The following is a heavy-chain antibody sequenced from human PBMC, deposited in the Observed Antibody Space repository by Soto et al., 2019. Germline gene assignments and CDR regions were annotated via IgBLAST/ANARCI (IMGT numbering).Heavy chain of an antibody. CDR3: ATSPRGYSGDY. V-gene: IGHV3-30-3*01. CDR2: ISYDGSNK. J-gene: IGHJ4*02. Sequence: GGSLRLSCAASGFTFSSYAMHWVRQAPGKGLEWVAVISYDGSNKYYADSVKGRFTISRDNSKNTLYLQMSSLRAEDTAVYYCATSPRGYSGDYWGQGTLVTVSS. D-gene: IGHD2-15*01. CDR1: GFTFSSYA.